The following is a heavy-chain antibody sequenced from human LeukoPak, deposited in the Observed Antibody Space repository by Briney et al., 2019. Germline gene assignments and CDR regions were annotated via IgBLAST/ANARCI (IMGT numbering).Heavy chain of an antibody. Sequence: SVKVSCKASGYTFTSYGISWVRQAPGQGLEWMGGIIPIFGTANYAQKFQGRVTITADESTSTAYMELSSLRSEDTAVYYCASRIVGATPAFDIWGQGTMVTVSS. CDR3: ASRIVGATPAFDI. V-gene: IGHV1-69*13. CDR1: GYTFTSYG. D-gene: IGHD1-26*01. J-gene: IGHJ3*02. CDR2: IIPIFGTA.